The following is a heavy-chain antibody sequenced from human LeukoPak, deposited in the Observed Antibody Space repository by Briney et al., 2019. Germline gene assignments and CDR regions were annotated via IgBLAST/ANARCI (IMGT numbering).Heavy chain of an antibody. V-gene: IGHV1-24*01. D-gene: IGHD6-13*01. CDR1: GYIFTDYY. CDR3: ATVGAAGILYFDY. Sequence: ASVKVSCKASGYIFTDYYMHWVRQAPGKGLEWMGGFDPEDGETIYAQKFQGRVTMTEDTSTDTAYMELSSLRSEDTAVYYCATVGAAGILYFDYWGQGTLVTVSS. J-gene: IGHJ4*02. CDR2: FDPEDGET.